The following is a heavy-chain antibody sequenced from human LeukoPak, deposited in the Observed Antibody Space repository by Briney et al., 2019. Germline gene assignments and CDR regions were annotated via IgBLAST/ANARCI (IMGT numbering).Heavy chain of an antibody. J-gene: IGHJ6*03. D-gene: IGHD3-16*01. CDR3: ASSRGFYYYYYMDV. CDR1: GYPISSTNW. V-gene: IGHV4-28*01. CDR2: IYHRGST. Sequence: PSDTLSLTCAVSGYPISSTNWWGWIRQPPGKGLEWIGYIYHRGSTYYNPSLKSRVTMSVDTSKNQFSLKLTSVTAVDTAVYYCASSRGFYYYYYMDVWGKGTTVTVSS.